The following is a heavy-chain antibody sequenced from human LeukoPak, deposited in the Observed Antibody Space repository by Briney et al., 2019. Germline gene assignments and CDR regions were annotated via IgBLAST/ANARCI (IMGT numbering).Heavy chain of an antibody. J-gene: IGHJ4*02. CDR1: GFTFSSYW. Sequence: PGGSLRLSCAASGFTFSSYWMSWVRQAPGKGLEWVANIKQDGSEKWYEDSVKGRFTISRDNAENSLYLQMNSLRAEDTALYYCAKGRNWGSLTDWGQGTLVTVSS. D-gene: IGHD7-27*01. CDR3: AKGRNWGSLTD. CDR2: IKQDGSEK. V-gene: IGHV3-7*03.